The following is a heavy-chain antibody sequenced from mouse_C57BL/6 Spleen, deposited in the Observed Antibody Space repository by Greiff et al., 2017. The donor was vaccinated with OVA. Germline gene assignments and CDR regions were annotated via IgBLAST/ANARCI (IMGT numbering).Heavy chain of an antibody. V-gene: IGHV1-39*01. D-gene: IGHD1-1*01. CDR1: GYSFTDYN. CDR2: INPNYGTT. J-gene: IGHJ1*03. CDR3: ARPYYYGSSYWYFDV. Sequence: EVQLQQSGPELVKPGASVKISCKASGYSFTDYNMNWVKQSNGKSLEWIGVINPNYGTTSYNQKFKGKATLTVDQSSSTAYMQLNSLTSEDSAVDYGARPYYYGSSYWYFDVWGTGTTVTVSS.